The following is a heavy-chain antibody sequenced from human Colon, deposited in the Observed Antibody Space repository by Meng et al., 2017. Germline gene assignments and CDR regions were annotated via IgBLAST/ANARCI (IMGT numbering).Heavy chain of an antibody. D-gene: IGHD1-26*01. CDR2: AST. CDR3: ARDHMGSLDY. Sequence: VHLPESGPALVRPWLTLSLRCSVSGGPVSRSGYHWSWIRQPPGKGLEWIGYASTNYNPSLKSRVTISVDTSKNQFSLRLTSVTAADTAGYYCARDHMGSLDYWGQGILVTVSS. J-gene: IGHJ4*02. V-gene: IGHV4-61*08. CDR1: GGPVSRSGYH.